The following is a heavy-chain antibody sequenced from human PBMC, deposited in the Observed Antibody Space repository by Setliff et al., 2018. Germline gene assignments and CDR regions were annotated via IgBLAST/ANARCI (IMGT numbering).Heavy chain of an antibody. CDR3: ARDRTCSGGSCYGT. CDR1: GFTVSNNY. Sequence: GGSLRLSCAASGFTVSNNYMKWVRQAPGKGLEWVSLIYSGGSTYYADSVKGRFTISRDNSKNTLYLQMNSLRAEDTAVYYCARDRTCSGGSCYGTWGQGTMVTVSS. D-gene: IGHD2-15*01. CDR2: IYSGGST. J-gene: IGHJ5*02. V-gene: IGHV3-53*01.